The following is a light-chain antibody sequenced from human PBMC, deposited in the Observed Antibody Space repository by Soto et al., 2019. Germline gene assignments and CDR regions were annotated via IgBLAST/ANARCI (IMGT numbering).Light chain of an antibody. J-gene: IGLJ2*01. CDR3: QSYDSSLRGSVV. V-gene: IGLV1-40*01. CDR2: GNT. Sequence: QSVLTQPPSGSGAPGQRVTISCTGSSSNIGAGYDVHWYQHRPGTAPTLLIYGNTNRPSGVPERFSGSKSGTYASLAITGLQAEDEADYSCQSYDSSLRGSVVFGGGTKVTVL. CDR1: SSNIGAGYD.